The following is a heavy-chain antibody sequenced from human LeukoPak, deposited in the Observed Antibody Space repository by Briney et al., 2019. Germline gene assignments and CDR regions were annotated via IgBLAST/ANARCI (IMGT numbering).Heavy chain of an antibody. Sequence: ASVKVSCKASGGTFSSYAISWVRQAPGQGLEWMGRIIPILGIANYAQKFQGRVTITADKSTSTAYMELSSLRSEDTAVYYCARVQQDGAFDIWGQGTMVTVSS. V-gene: IGHV1-69*04. CDR2: IIPILGIA. J-gene: IGHJ3*02. CDR1: GGTFSSYA. CDR3: ARVQQDGAFDI. D-gene: IGHD2-15*01.